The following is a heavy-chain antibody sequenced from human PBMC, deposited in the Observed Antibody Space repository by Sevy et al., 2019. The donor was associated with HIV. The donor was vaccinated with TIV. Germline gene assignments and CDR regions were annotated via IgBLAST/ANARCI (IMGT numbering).Heavy chain of an antibody. Sequence: GGSLRLSCAASGFTFNIYSMGWVRQTPGMGLEWVATLSFGCGKINHADSVKGRFTMSRDDSKNAVYMQMNNLRVEDTAIYYCAREGCTKPHDYWGQRTLVTVSS. D-gene: IGHD2-8*01. J-gene: IGHJ4*02. CDR2: LSFGCGKI. CDR1: GFTFNIYS. CDR3: AREGCTKPHDY. V-gene: IGHV3-23*01.